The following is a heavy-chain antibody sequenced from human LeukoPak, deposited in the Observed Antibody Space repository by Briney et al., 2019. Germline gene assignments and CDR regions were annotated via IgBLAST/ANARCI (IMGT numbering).Heavy chain of an antibody. Sequence: PGGSLRLSRAASGLVFGKYAMAWVRQAPGKGLECVSIISDDSSFTYYLDSVKGRSTIFRDNSKNTLYLHMNSLKAEDTAVYYCAKGRCSGPGCDSFDYWGQGTLVTVSS. V-gene: IGHV3-23*01. CDR1: GLVFGKYA. D-gene: IGHD5-12*01. CDR2: ISDDSSFT. CDR3: AKGRCSGPGCDSFDY. J-gene: IGHJ4*02.